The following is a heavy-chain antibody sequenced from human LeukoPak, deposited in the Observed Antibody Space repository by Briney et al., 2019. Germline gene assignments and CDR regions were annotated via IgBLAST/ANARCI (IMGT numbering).Heavy chain of an antibody. CDR3: AKDPGVVPAHYFDY. CDR2: TGSTGVST. J-gene: IGHJ4*02. D-gene: IGHD2-2*01. CDR1: GFTFSSYA. Sequence: PGGSLRLSCAASGFTFSSYAMNWVRQAPGKGLECVSGTGSTGVSTFYADSVKGRFTVSRDNSKNTLSLQMNGLRAEDTAVYYCAKDPGVVPAHYFDYWGQGTLVTVSS. V-gene: IGHV3-23*01.